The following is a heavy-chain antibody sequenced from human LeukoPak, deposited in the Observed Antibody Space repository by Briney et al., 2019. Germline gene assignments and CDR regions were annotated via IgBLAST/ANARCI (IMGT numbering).Heavy chain of an antibody. Sequence: ASVKVSCKASGGTFISYAISWVRQAPGQGLEWMGGIIPIFSTANYAQKFQGRVTITADESTSTAYMELSSLRSEDTAVYYCARGPGATSSIYWFDPWGQGTLVTVSS. CDR1: GGTFISYA. J-gene: IGHJ5*02. D-gene: IGHD1-26*01. V-gene: IGHV1-69*13. CDR2: IIPIFSTA. CDR3: ARGPGATSSIYWFDP.